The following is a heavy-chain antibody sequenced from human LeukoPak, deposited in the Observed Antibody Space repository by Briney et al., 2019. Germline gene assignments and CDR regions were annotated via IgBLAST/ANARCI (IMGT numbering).Heavy chain of an antibody. Sequence: PGGSLRLSCAASGFTFSNYIMHWVRQAPGKGLEYVSAINSNGDSTYYADSVKGRFTVSRDNSKNTLFLQMGSLRAEDMAVYYCARSGGLAGTISGYFEYWGQGTLVTVSS. D-gene: IGHD1-7*01. CDR3: ARSGGLAGTISGYFEY. J-gene: IGHJ4*02. V-gene: IGHV3-64*02. CDR2: INSNGDST. CDR1: GFTFSNYI.